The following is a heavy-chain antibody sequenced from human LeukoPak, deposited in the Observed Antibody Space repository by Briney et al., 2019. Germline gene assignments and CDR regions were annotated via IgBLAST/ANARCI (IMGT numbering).Heavy chain of an antibody. CDR3: ARDRGIVATTNFDY. D-gene: IGHD5-12*01. Sequence: ASVKVSCKASGYTFTGYYTHWVRQAPGQGLEWMGWINPNSGGTNYAQKFQGRVTMTRDTSISTAYMELSRLRSDDTAVYYCARDRGIVATTNFDYWGQGTLVTVSS. J-gene: IGHJ4*02. CDR2: INPNSGGT. V-gene: IGHV1-2*02. CDR1: GYTFTGYY.